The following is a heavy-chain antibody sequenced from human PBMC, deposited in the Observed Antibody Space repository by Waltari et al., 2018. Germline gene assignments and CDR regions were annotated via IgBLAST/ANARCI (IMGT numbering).Heavy chain of an antibody. J-gene: IGHJ4*02. CDR2: IYYSGSP. D-gene: IGHD6-13*01. CDR3: ARGYSSSWYVPPYFDY. V-gene: IGHV4-59*01. CDR1: GGSISSYY. Sequence: QVQLQESGPGLVKPSETLSLTCTVSGGSISSYYWSWIRQPPGKGLEWIGYIYYSGSPNYNPSLKSRVTISVDTSKNQFSLKLSSVTAADTAVYYCARGYSSSWYVPPYFDYWGQGTLVTVSS.